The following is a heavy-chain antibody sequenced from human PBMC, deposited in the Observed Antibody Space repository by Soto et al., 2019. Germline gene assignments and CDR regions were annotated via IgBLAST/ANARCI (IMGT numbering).Heavy chain of an antibody. D-gene: IGHD4-4*01. Sequence: PSETLSLTCTVSGGSISSYYWSWIRQPPGKGLEWIGYIYYSGSTNYNPSLKSRVTISVDTSKNQFSLKLSSVTAADTAVYYCARLRDDYSNYVLDYWGQATLVTVSS. V-gene: IGHV4-59*08. J-gene: IGHJ4*02. CDR3: ARLRDDYSNYVLDY. CDR1: GGSISSYY. CDR2: IYYSGST.